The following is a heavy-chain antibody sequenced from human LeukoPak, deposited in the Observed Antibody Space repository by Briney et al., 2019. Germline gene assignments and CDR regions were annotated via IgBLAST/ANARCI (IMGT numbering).Heavy chain of an antibody. CDR1: GFTFSGYS. CDR2: IFYSGDT. D-gene: IGHD3-10*01. CDR3: ARRTSGGGLFDY. J-gene: IGHJ4*02. V-gene: IGHV4-59*05. Sequence: GSLRLSCAASGFTFSGYSMSWIRQPPGKGLEWIGSIFYSGDTYYNASLKSRVTISVDTSKKHFSLKLTSVTSADTAVYYCARRTSGGGLFDYWGQGTLVTVSS.